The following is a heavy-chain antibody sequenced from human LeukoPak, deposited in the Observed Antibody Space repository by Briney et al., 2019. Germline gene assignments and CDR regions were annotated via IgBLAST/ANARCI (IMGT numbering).Heavy chain of an antibody. V-gene: IGHV3-64D*09. CDR1: GFTFSSYA. D-gene: IGHD6-19*01. CDR3: VKDRSGWYDGFDY. J-gene: IGHJ4*02. CDR2: ISSNGGST. Sequence: PGGSLRLSCSAYGFTFSSYAMHWVRQAPGKGLEYVSAISSNGGSTYYADSVKGRFTISRDNSKNTLYLQMSSLRAEDTAVYYCVKDRSGWYDGFDYWGQGTLVTVSS.